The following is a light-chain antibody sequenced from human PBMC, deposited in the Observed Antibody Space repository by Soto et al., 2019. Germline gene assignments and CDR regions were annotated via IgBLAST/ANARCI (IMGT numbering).Light chain of an antibody. CDR3: HQYNSGPRT. CDR2: GAS. Sequence: IVMTQSPATLSMSPGERATLSCRASQSLATNMAWYQQKPGQAPRLLIYGASIRATGVPARFTGSGSGTEFTLTINRLPAEYFAVYYCHQYNSGPRTFGRGTRVEV. V-gene: IGKV3-15*01. J-gene: IGKJ1*01. CDR1: QSLATN.